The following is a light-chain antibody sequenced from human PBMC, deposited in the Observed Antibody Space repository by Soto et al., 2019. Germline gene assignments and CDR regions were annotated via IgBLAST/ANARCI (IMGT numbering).Light chain of an antibody. V-gene: IGKV3-20*01. J-gene: IGKJ4*01. Sequence: EIVLTQSPGTLSLSPGERATLSCRASQSVSNNYLAWYQQRPGQAPRLLIYDASNRATGIPARFSGSGSGTDSTLTISRLEPEDFAVYYCQQYGSSPLTFGGGTKVDIK. CDR1: QSVSNNY. CDR2: DAS. CDR3: QQYGSSPLT.